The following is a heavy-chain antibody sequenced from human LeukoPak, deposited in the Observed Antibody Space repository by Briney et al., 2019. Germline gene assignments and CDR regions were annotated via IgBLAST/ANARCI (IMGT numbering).Heavy chain of an antibody. D-gene: IGHD3-22*01. CDR3: ARSPPFYYYDSRTFDY. Sequence: SVKVSCKASGGTFSSYAISWVRQAPGQGLEWMGGIIPIFGTANYAQKFQGRVTITADESTSTAYMELRSLRSDDTAVYYCARSPPFYYYDSRTFDYWGQGTLVTVSS. CDR2: IIPIFGTA. V-gene: IGHV1-69*13. J-gene: IGHJ4*02. CDR1: GGTFSSYA.